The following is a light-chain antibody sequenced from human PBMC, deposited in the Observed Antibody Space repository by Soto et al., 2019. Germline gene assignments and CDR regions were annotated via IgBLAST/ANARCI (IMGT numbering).Light chain of an antibody. Sequence: SYELTQPPSVSVAPGQTARITCGGNNIGSKSVHWYQQNSGQAPVLVVDDASDRPSGIPERFSGSNSGNTATLTTSRVEDGDEADYYCQVWDSSSDHWVFGGGTKVTVL. V-gene: IGLV3-21*02. CDR3: QVWDSSSDHWV. J-gene: IGLJ3*02. CDR1: NIGSKS. CDR2: DAS.